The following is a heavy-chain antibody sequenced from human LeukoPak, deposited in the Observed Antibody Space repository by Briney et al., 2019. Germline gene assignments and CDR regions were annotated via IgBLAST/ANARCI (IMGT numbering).Heavy chain of an antibody. J-gene: IGHJ4*02. CDR1: GFTVSSNY. CDR2: IYSGGST. CDR3: AREGYYDNLADY. D-gene: IGHD3-22*01. Sequence: GGSLRLSCAASGFTVSSNYMSWVRQAPGKGLEWVSVIYSGGSTYYADSVKGRFTISRDNAKNSLYLQMNSLRAEDTAVYYCAREGYYDNLADYWGQGTLVTVSS. V-gene: IGHV3-66*01.